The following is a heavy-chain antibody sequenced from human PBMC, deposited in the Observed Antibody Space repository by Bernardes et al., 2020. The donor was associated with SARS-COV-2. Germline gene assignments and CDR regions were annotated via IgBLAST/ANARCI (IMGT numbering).Heavy chain of an antibody. CDR1: GFTFRSSA. Sequence: GGSLRLSCAASGFTFRSSAMSWVRQAPGQGLAWVSLLIGSGTNPFYADSVKGRFTISRDNSKNTLYLQVNSLRAEDTAVYYCAKRGGYSFDYWGQGTLVTVSS. V-gene: IGHV3-23*01. D-gene: IGHD3-16*01. CDR2: LIGSGTNP. J-gene: IGHJ4*02. CDR3: AKRGGYSFDY.